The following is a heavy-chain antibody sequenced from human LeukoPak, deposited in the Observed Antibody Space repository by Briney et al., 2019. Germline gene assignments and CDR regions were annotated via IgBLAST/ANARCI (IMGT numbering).Heavy chain of an antibody. CDR3: AKDYNSGRNQRLHFDY. Sequence: PGGSLRLSCATSAFTFSNYAMHWVRQAPGRGLEWVAAISSGGINKYYADSVTGRFTISRDNSKSTLYLQMTSLRAEDTAVYCCAKDYNSGRNQRLHFDYWGQGTLVTVSS. CDR2: ISSGGINK. V-gene: IGHV3-30*18. CDR1: AFTFSNYA. D-gene: IGHD1-14*01. J-gene: IGHJ4*02.